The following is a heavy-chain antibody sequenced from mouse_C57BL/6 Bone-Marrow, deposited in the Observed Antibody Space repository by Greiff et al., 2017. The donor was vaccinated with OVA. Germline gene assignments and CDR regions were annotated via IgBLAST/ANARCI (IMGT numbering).Heavy chain of an antibody. J-gene: IGHJ1*03. Sequence: EVKVVESGGGLVQPGESLKLSCESNEYEFPSHDMSWVRKTPEKRVELVAAINSDGGSTYYPDTMERRSIISRDNTKKTLYLQMSRLRAEDTALYYCARHGGLRRPWYFDVWGTGTTVTVSS. CDR3: ARHGGLRRPWYFDV. V-gene: IGHV5-2*01. CDR2: INSDGGST. D-gene: IGHD2-4*01. CDR1: EYEFPSHD.